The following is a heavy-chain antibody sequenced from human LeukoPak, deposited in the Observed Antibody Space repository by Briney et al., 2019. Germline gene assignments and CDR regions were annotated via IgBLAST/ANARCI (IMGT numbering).Heavy chain of an antibody. CDR2: ISSNSGSI. CDR1: GFTFDDYA. CDR3: TKGAHYYDSSGYWS. Sequence: GRSLRLSCAASGFTFDDYAMHWVRQAPGKGLEWVSGISSNSGSIDYADSVKGRFTISRDNAKNSLYLRMNSLRAEDTALYYCTKGAHYYDSSGYWSWGQGTLVTVSS. D-gene: IGHD3-22*01. J-gene: IGHJ5*02. V-gene: IGHV3-9*01.